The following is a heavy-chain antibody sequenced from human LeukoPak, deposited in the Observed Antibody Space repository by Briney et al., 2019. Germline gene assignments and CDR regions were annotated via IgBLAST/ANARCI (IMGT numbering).Heavy chain of an antibody. V-gene: IGHV4-4*07. Sequence: PSETLSLTCSVSGDSLSSSYWTWIRQPAGKGLEWIGLIYTSGRTNYNPSLKSRLTMSVDTSKNQVSLKVSSVTAADTAVYYCARDFQIWGQGTMVTVSS. CDR2: IYTSGRT. CDR1: GDSLSSSY. J-gene: IGHJ3*02. CDR3: ARDFQI.